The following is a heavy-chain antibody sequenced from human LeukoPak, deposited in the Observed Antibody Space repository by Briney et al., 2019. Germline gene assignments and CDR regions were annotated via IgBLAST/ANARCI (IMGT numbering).Heavy chain of an antibody. Sequence: GGSLRLSCAASGFTFSSYAMSWVRQAPGKGLEWVSAISGSGGSTYYADSVKGRFTISRDNSKNTLYLQMNSLRAEDTAVYYCAKGLTGYCTNGVRVPLDYWGQGTLVTVSS. CDR1: GFTFSSYA. V-gene: IGHV3-23*01. J-gene: IGHJ4*02. D-gene: IGHD2-8*01. CDR2: ISGSGGST. CDR3: AKGLTGYCTNGVRVPLDY.